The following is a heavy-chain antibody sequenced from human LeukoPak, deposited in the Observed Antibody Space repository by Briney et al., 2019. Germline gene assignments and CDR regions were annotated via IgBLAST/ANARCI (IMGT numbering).Heavy chain of an antibody. V-gene: IGHV3-23*01. CDR3: ARGNDILPGLYWFDP. D-gene: IGHD3-9*01. Sequence: GGSLRLSCAASGFTFSSYAMSWVRQAPGKGLEWVSAISGSGGSTYYAESVKGRFTISRDNSKNTLYLQMNSLRAEDTAVYYCARGNDILPGLYWFDPWGQGTLVTVSS. CDR2: ISGSGGST. J-gene: IGHJ5*02. CDR1: GFTFSSYA.